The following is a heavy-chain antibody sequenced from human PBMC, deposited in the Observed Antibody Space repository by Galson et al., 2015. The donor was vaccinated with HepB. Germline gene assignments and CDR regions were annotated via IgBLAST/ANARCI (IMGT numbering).Heavy chain of an antibody. CDR3: ARGLGGHYVGSFDY. Sequence: SVKVSCKASGYTFTSYGISWVRQAPGQGLEWMGWISAYNGNTNYAQKLQGRVTMTTDTSTSTAYMELRSLRSEDTAVYYCARGLGGHYVGSFDYWGQGTLVTVSS. V-gene: IGHV1-18*01. CDR1: GYTFTSYG. J-gene: IGHJ4*02. CDR2: ISAYNGNT. D-gene: IGHD1-26*01.